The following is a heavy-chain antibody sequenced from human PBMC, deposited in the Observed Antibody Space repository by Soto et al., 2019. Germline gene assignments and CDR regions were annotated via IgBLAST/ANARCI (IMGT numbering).Heavy chain of an antibody. CDR3: ARFYEGDYALDY. Sequence: GGSLRLSCAASGFTFSSYAMHWVRQAPGKGLEWVAVISYDGSNKYYADSVKGRFTISRDNSKNTLYLQMNSLRAEDTAVYYCARFYEGDYALDYWGQGTLVTVSS. CDR1: GFTFSSYA. CDR2: ISYDGSNK. V-gene: IGHV3-30*04. D-gene: IGHD4-17*01. J-gene: IGHJ4*02.